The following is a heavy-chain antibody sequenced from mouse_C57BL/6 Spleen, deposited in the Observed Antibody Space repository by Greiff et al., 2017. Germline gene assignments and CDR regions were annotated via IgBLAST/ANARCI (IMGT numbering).Heavy chain of an antibody. D-gene: IGHD3-2*02. CDR3: ARSRAAQARNYFDY. CDR1: GYTFTSYW. CDR2: IDPSDSYT. V-gene: IGHV1-69*01. Sequence: VQLQQPGAELVMPGASVKLSCKASGYTFTSYWMHWVKQRPGQGLEWIGGIDPSDSYTNYNQKFKGKSTLTVDKSSSTAYMQLSSLTSEDSAVYYCARSRAAQARNYFDYWGQGTTLTVSS. J-gene: IGHJ2*01.